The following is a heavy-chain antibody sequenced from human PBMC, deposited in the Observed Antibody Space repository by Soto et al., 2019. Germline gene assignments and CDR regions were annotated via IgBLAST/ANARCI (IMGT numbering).Heavy chain of an antibody. D-gene: IGHD3-9*01. V-gene: IGHV1-69*13. CDR2: IVPVFGTP. CDR3: ARGSTYLRTGYYFDN. J-gene: IGHJ5*02. Sequence: SVKVSCKASGGVFSNYALTWVRQAPGQGLEWVGGIVPVFGTPNYAPKFQGRVTVTADESTRTGYMELTSLTSEDTAIYYCARGSTYLRTGYYFDNWGQATLVTVSS. CDR1: GGVFSNYA.